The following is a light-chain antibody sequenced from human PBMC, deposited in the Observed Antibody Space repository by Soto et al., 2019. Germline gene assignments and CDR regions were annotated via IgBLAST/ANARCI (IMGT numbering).Light chain of an antibody. Sequence: EIQMTQSPPSLSASVGDRVIITCRASQSITTYLNWYQLKPGKAPKLLIYGASNLQSGVPSRFSGGGSGTVFTLTISSLQPEDLGVYYCQESHDSLWTFGQGTKVEI. CDR1: QSITTY. J-gene: IGKJ1*01. CDR2: GAS. CDR3: QESHDSLWT. V-gene: IGKV1-39*01.